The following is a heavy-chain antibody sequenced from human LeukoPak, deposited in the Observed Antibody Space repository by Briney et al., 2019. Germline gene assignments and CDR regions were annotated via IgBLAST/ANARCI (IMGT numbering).Heavy chain of an antibody. CDR3: ARGIAAAGTIVRGWLDP. V-gene: IGHV3-66*01. CDR2: IYSGGST. Sequence: GGSLRLSCAAFGFTVSSNYMSWVRQAPGKGLEWVSVIYSGGSTYYADSVKGRFTTSRDNSKNTLYLQMNSLRAEDTAVYYCARGIAAAGTIVRGWLDPWGQGTLVTVSS. D-gene: IGHD6-13*01. J-gene: IGHJ5*02. CDR1: GFTVSSNY.